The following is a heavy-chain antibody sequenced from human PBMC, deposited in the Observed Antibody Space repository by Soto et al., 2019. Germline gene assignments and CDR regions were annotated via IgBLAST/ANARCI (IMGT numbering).Heavy chain of an antibody. Sequence: EVQLLESGGGLVQPGGSLRLSCTASGFTFSTYAMSWVRQAPGKGLEWVSTISDSGSTYYADSVKGRFTISRDNSKNTLYLEMDRLRGEDTGVYYCAKSKGGRYCSRTSCLYSVDYWAQGSLVTVSS. CDR3: AKSKGGRYCSRTSCLYSVDY. D-gene: IGHD2-2*01. J-gene: IGHJ4*02. CDR2: ISDSGST. V-gene: IGHV3-23*01. CDR1: GFTFSTYA.